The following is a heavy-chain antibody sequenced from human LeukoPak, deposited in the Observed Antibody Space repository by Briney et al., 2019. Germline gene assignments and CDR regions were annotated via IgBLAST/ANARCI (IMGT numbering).Heavy chain of an antibody. D-gene: IGHD2/OR15-2a*01. Sequence: SETLSLTRTVSGGSITGYYWSWIRQPPGKGLEWVGYIFSSGSTNYNPSLKSRVTISLDTSKSQFSLKLISVTASGTAVYYCARLTKFLTTYYPTPWGQGTLVTVSS. CDR3: ARLTKFLTTYYPTP. J-gene: IGHJ5*02. CDR1: GGSITGYY. V-gene: IGHV4-59*08. CDR2: IFSSGST.